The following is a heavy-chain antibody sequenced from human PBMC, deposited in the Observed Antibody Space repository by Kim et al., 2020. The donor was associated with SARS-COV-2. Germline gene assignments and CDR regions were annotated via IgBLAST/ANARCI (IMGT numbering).Heavy chain of an antibody. J-gene: IGHJ6*02. Sequence: DTDTRYSPSFQGQVTISADKSISTAYLQWSSLKASDTAMYYCAIVNGMDVWGQGTTVTVSS. CDR2: DTDT. V-gene: IGHV5-51*01. D-gene: IGHD2-8*01. CDR3: AIVNGMDV.